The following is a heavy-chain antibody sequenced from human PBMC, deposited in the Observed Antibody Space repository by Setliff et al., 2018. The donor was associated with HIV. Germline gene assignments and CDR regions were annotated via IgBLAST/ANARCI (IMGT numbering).Heavy chain of an antibody. CDR1: GGSFPAYY. CDR2: INYSGDT. CDR3: VRQHGDYAFGS. J-gene: IGHJ5*01. V-gene: IGHV4-34*01. Sequence: PSETLSLTCAVYGGSFPAYYWNWVRQPPGKGLEWIGEINYSGDTTYNPSLKSRVNMFIDTSKIQFSLKVASVTAADTAVYYCVRQHGDYAFGSWGQGTLVTVSS. D-gene: IGHD4-17*01.